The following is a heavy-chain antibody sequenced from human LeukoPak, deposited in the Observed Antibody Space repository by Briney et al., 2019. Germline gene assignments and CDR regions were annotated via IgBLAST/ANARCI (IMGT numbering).Heavy chain of an antibody. CDR3: ARKNLSSGWYYVY. CDR2: ISSSSSYI. Sequence: PGGSLRLSCAASGFTFSSYSMNWVRQAPGKGLESVSSISSSSSYIYYADSVKGRFTISRDNAKNSLYLQMNSLRAEDTAVYYCARKNLSSGWYYVYWGQGTLVTVSS. D-gene: IGHD6-19*01. J-gene: IGHJ4*02. V-gene: IGHV3-21*01. CDR1: GFTFSSYS.